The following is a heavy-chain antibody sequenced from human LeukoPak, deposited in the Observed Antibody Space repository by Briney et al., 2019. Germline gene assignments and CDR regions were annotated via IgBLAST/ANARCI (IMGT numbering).Heavy chain of an antibody. Sequence: GGSLRLSCAASGFTFSSYSMNWVRQAPGKGLEWVSSISSSSSYIYYADSVKGRFTISRDNAKNSLYLQMNSLRAEDTAVYYCARNYYDFWSGSSDAFDIWGQGTMVTVSS. V-gene: IGHV3-21*01. CDR1: GFTFSSYS. CDR2: ISSSSSYI. J-gene: IGHJ3*02. D-gene: IGHD3-3*01. CDR3: ARNYYDFWSGSSDAFDI.